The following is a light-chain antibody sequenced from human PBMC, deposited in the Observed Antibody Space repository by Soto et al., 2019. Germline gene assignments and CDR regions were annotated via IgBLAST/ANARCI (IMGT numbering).Light chain of an antibody. Sequence: DIQMTQSLSTLSAYVGDRVTITCRASASISSWLAWYQQKSGKAPKLLIYKASSLQSVVPSRFSGSGSGTEFTLTISSLQPDDFATYYCQHYHCFPWTFGQGTKVEIK. CDR2: KAS. J-gene: IGKJ1*01. V-gene: IGKV1-5*03. CDR3: QHYHCFPWT. CDR1: ASISSW.